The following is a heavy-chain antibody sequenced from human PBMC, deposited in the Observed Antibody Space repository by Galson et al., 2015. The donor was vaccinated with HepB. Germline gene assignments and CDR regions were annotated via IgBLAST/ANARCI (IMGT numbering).Heavy chain of an antibody. Sequence: SLRLSCAASGFTVSSNYMSWVRQASGKGLEWVSVIYSGGSTYYADSVKGRFTISRDNSKNTLYLQMNSLRAEDTAVYYCARDRRDYYDSSGYYYYYYGMDVWGQGTTVTVSS. J-gene: IGHJ6*02. CDR3: ARDRRDYYDSSGYYYYYYGMDV. D-gene: IGHD3-22*01. V-gene: IGHV3-53*01. CDR1: GFTVSSNY. CDR2: IYSGGST.